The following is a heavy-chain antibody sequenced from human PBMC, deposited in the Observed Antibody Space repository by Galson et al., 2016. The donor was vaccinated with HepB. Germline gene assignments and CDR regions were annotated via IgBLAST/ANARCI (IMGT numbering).Heavy chain of an antibody. Sequence: SVKVSCKASGYTFSRYGITWVRQAPGQGLEWMGWISAYNGDTKYAQKLQGRVTVITDTSTSTAYIELRSLRPDDTAVYYCARDGLDAFDIWGQGTMVTVSS. V-gene: IGHV1-18*01. CDR3: ARDGLDAFDI. CDR2: ISAYNGDT. J-gene: IGHJ3*02. CDR1: GYTFSRYG.